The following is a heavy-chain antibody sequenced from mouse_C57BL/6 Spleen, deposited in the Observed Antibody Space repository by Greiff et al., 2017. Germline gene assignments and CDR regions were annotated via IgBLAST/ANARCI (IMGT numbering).Heavy chain of an antibody. Sequence: QVQLQQPGAELVMPGASVKLSCKASGYTFTSYWMHWVKQRPGQGLEWIGEIDPSDCYTNYNQKFKGKSTLTVDKSSSTAYMQRSSLTSEDSAVYYCARRGGYYGGYVFDDWGQGTTLTVSS. D-gene: IGHD2-13*01. V-gene: IGHV1-69*01. CDR3: ARRGGYYGGYVFDD. J-gene: IGHJ2*01. CDR2: IDPSDCYT. CDR1: GYTFTSYW.